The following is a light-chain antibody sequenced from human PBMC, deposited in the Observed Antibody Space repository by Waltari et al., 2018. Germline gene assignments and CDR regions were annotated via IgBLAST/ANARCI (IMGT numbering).Light chain of an antibody. Sequence: DTQMTQSPSTLSASVGDTVTITCRASLSIGPWLAWYQQQPGKAPKLLIYRASILQGGVPSRFSGSGSVTDFTLTISGLQPDDFATYYCQQYNSYWTFGQGTKV. CDR2: RAS. CDR1: LSIGPW. V-gene: IGKV1-5*03. CDR3: QQYNSYWT. J-gene: IGKJ1*01.